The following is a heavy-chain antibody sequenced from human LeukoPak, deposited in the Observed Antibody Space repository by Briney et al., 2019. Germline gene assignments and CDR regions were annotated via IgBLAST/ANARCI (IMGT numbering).Heavy chain of an antibody. CDR2: IYPGDSDT. V-gene: IGHV5-51*01. Sequence: GESLKISCKGSGYSFTSYWIGWVRQMPGKGLEWMGIIYPGDSDTRYSPSFQGQVTISADKSISTAYLQWSSLKASDTAMYYCARADSSGFHLYYFDYWGQGTLVTVSS. J-gene: IGHJ4*02. CDR3: ARADSSGFHLYYFDY. D-gene: IGHD3-22*01. CDR1: GYSFTSYW.